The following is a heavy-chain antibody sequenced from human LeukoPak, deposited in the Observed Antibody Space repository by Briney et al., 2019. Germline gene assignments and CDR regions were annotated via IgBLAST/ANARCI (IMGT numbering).Heavy chain of an antibody. CDR3: ASSWELLPFFDY. CDR2: IIPIFGTA. Sequence: SVKVSCKASGGTYSSYAISWVRQAPGQGLEWMGRIIPIFGTANYAQKFQGRVTITTDESTSTAYMELSSLRSEDTAVYYCASSWELLPFFDYWGQGTLVTVSS. CDR1: GGTYSSYA. D-gene: IGHD1-26*01. J-gene: IGHJ4*02. V-gene: IGHV1-69*05.